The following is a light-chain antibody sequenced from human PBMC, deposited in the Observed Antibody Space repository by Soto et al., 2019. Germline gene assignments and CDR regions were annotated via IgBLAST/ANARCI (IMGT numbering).Light chain of an antibody. CDR1: SSNIGSNY. V-gene: IGLV1-47*01. CDR3: AAWDDSRSGHVV. J-gene: IGLJ2*01. CDR2: RVD. Sequence: QSVLTQPPSASGTPGQRVTISCSGSSSNIGSNYVYWYQQVPGTAPKLLIYRVDQRPSGVPDRFSGSKSGTSASLAISGLRSEDEADYYCAAWDDSRSGHVVFGGGTQLTVL.